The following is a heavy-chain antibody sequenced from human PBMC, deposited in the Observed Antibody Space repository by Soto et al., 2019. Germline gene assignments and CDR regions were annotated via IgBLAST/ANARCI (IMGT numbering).Heavy chain of an antibody. D-gene: IGHD3-10*01. CDR1: GGYFSCYY. Sequence: QVQLQQWGAGLLKPSETLSLTCAVYGGYFSCYYWSWIRQPPGKVREWIGEINLSGSTNYNPSLLLLVTISVDTYKNQFALMLSSGTAADTALYYCARVLSMVRVDTLDYWGQGTLVTVSS. CDR2: INLSGST. J-gene: IGHJ4*02. V-gene: IGHV4-34*01. CDR3: ARVLSMVRVDTLDY.